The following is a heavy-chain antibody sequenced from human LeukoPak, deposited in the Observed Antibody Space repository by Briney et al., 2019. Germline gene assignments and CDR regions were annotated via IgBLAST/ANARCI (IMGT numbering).Heavy chain of an antibody. J-gene: IGHJ4*02. CDR1: GFTFSTYA. V-gene: IGHV3-23*01. D-gene: IGHD6-13*01. CDR3: AKVVAAAGINY. Sequence: GGSLRLSCAASGFTFSTYAMSWVRQAPRKGLEWVSAVSGSGSSTCYADSVKGRFTISRDNSKNTLYLQMNSLRAEDTAVYYCAKVVAAAGINYWGQGTLVTVSS. CDR2: VSGSGSST.